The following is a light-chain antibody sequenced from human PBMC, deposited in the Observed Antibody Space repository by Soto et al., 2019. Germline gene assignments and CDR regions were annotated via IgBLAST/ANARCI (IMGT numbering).Light chain of an antibody. CDR3: HQYDSWT. Sequence: EIVVTQSPVTLSLSPAERATLSCRASQSFNSIYLAWYQQKPGQAPRLLIYGASSRATGIPDRFSGSGSGTDFTLTISRLEHEDFAVYYCHQYDSWTFGQGTKVDIK. V-gene: IGKV3-20*01. CDR2: GAS. CDR1: QSFNSIY. J-gene: IGKJ1*01.